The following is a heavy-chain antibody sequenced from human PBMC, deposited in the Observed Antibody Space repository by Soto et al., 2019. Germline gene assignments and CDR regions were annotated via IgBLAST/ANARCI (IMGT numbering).Heavy chain of an antibody. D-gene: IGHD1-26*01. CDR3: AKSADRHSGTFIGKYYFDY. Sequence: QVQLVQSGAEGKKPGSSGRVSCKTSGVTFTSYAISWVRQAPGQGLEWMGGIISVFGTTTYAQKFQGRVTITADVSTSTAYMKLSSLTSGDTAMYYCAKSADRHSGTFIGKYYFDYWGQGTLVTVSS. J-gene: IGHJ4*02. V-gene: IGHV1-69*01. CDR2: IISVFGTT. CDR1: GVTFTSYA.